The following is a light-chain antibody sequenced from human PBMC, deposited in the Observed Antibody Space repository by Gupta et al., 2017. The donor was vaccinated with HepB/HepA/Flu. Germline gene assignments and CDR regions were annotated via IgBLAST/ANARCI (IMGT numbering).Light chain of an antibody. CDR1: QSISGH. J-gene: IGKJ5*01. V-gene: IGKV1-39*01. CDR2: AAS. Sequence: DIQMTQSPSSLSASVGDRVSFSCRASQSISGHLNWYQQKPGKAPKLLIYAASRWQSGVPSRFSGSGSGTDFTLTSRRLRPEDFATYYWQQSYGTRTFGQGTRMEIK. CDR3: QQSYGTRT.